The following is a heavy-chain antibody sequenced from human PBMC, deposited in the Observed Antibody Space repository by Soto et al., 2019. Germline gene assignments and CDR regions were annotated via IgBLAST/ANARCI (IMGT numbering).Heavy chain of an antibody. V-gene: IGHV3-21*01. CDR1: GFTFSSYS. J-gene: IGHJ4*02. CDR2: ISTGGTYI. D-gene: IGHD5-18*01. Sequence: EVQLVESGGGLVRPGGSLRLSCAASGFTFSSYSMNWVRQAPGKGLEWVSSISTGGTYIYYADSVQCRFTISRDNAKNSLDLQMNSLRVEDTAVYFCARAAIVYSYAYGNYWGQGTLVTVSS. CDR3: ARAAIVYSYAYGNY.